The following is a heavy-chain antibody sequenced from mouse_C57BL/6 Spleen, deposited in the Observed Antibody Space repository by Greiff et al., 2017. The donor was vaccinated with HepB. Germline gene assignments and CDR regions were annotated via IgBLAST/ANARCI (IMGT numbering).Heavy chain of an antibody. CDR2: LSSGSSTI. CDR1: GFTFSAYG. D-gene: IGHD1-1*01. V-gene: IGHV5-17*01. Sequence: EVQRVESGGGLVKPGGSLKLSCAASGFTFSAYGMHWVRQAPEKGLEWVAYLSSGSSTIDYADTVKGRFTISRDNAKNNLFLQMTSLRSEDKAMYYCAGGFYYGSSYGFAYWGQGTLVTVSA. CDR3: AGGFYYGSSYGFAY. J-gene: IGHJ3*01.